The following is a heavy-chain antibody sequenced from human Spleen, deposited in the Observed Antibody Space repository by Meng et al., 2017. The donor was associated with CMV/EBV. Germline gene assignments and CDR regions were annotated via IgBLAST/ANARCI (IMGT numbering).Heavy chain of an antibody. V-gene: IGHV3-74*01. CDR3: ARGGYSGAFDI. J-gene: IGHJ3*02. D-gene: IGHD4-23*01. CDR2: INSDGSST. CDR1: GFTFSSYW. Sequence: GESLKLSCAASGFTFSSYWMHWVRQAPGKGLAWVSRINSDGSSTSYADSAKGRLTISRDNAKNTLYLQMNSLSVEDTAVYYCARGGYSGAFDIWGQGTVVTVSS.